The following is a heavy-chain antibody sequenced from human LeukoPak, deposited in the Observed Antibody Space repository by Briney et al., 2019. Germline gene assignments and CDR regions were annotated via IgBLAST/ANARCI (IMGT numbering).Heavy chain of an antibody. CDR3: TRESDHSNYPGTFDH. CDR1: GFTFSTYW. CDR2: IKHDGSEK. V-gene: IGHV3-7*01. J-gene: IGHJ4*02. D-gene: IGHD4-11*01. Sequence: PGGSLRPSCAASGFTFSTYWMSWVRQAPGKGLEWVANIKHDGSEKYYVDSVKGRFTISRDNAKNSLYLQMNSLRAEDTAVYYCTRESDHSNYPGTFDHWGQGTRVTVSS.